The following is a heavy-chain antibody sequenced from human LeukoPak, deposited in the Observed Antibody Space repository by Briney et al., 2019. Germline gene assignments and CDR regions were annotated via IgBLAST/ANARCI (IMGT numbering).Heavy chain of an antibody. CDR3: AKEASALWFGELSYYFDY. J-gene: IGHJ4*02. D-gene: IGHD3-10*01. Sequence: GGSLRLSCAASGFTFGSYGMIWVRQAPGKGLEWVSGISGSGGSTSYADSVKGRFTISRDNFKNTLYLQMNSLRAEDTAVYYCAKEASALWFGELSYYFDYWGQGTLVTVSS. CDR1: GFTFGSYG. V-gene: IGHV3-23*01. CDR2: ISGSGGST.